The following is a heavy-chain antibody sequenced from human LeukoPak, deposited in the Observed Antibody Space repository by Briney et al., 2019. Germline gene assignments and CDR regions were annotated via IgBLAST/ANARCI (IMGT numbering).Heavy chain of an antibody. CDR3: ARDVRASGYGNWFDP. Sequence: ASVKVSCKASGYTFTSYYMHWVRQAPGQGLEWMGIINPSGGSTSYAQKFQGRVTMTRGMSTSTVYMELSSLRSEDTAVYYCARDVRASGYGNWFDPWGQGTLVTVSS. J-gene: IGHJ5*02. CDR1: GYTFTSYY. D-gene: IGHD5-12*01. V-gene: IGHV1-46*01. CDR2: INPSGGST.